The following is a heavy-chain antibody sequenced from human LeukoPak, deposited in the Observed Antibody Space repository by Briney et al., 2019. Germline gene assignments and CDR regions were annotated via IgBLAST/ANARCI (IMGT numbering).Heavy chain of an antibody. V-gene: IGHV3-53*01. CDR1: GFTVSSYY. CDR3: ARDFYGSGSHRYFDL. Sequence: GGSLRLSCAASGFTVSSYYMSWVRQAPGKGLEWVSVIYSGGTTHYADSVRGRFTISRDNSKNTLHLQMNSLRAEDTAVHYCARDFYGSGSHRYFDLWGRGTLVTVSS. CDR2: IYSGGTT. D-gene: IGHD3-10*01. J-gene: IGHJ2*01.